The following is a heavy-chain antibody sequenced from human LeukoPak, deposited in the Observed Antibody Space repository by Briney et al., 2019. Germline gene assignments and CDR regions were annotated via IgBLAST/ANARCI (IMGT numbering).Heavy chain of an antibody. CDR3: ARAPVTVKDSFDI. V-gene: IGHV4-4*07. CDR2: IFTSGST. J-gene: IGHJ3*02. CDR1: GGSINNSF. Sequence: KPSENLSLNRAVSGGSINNSFGGWVRQPPRKGLGLIGRIFTSGSTNYNASLKSRVTMSVDTSKNQFSLKLRSMTAADTAVYYCARAPVTVKDSFDIWGQGTMVTVSS. D-gene: IGHD4-11*01.